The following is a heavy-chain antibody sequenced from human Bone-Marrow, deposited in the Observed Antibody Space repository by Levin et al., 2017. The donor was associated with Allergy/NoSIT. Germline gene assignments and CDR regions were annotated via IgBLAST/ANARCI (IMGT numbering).Heavy chain of an antibody. D-gene: IGHD3-10*01. CDR3: ATYYYGSIWFGNFQH. V-gene: IGHV3-15*01. CDR2: IKTKTDGETT. CDR1: GFTFSNAW. Sequence: AGGSLRLSCTVSGFTFSNAWMTWVRQAPGKGLEWVGRIKTKTDGETTDYAASVKGRFTISRDDSKDTLYLQLDSLKTEDTAIYYCATYYYGSIWFGNFQHWGQGTLVTVSS. J-gene: IGHJ1*01.